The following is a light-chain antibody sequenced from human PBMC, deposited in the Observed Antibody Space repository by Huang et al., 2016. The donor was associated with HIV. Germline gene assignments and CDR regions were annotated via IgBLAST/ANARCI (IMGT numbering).Light chain of an antibody. J-gene: IGKJ3*01. CDR2: AAS. CDR1: QSISSY. CDR3: QQSYSNTFT. V-gene: IGKV1-39*01. Sequence: DIRMTQSPSSLSASVGDRVIITCRASQSISSYLNWYQQQPGKAPNLLIYAASSLQSGVPSRFSGSGSGTDFTLTIRSLQPEDFATYYCQQSYSNTFTFGAGTKVDVK.